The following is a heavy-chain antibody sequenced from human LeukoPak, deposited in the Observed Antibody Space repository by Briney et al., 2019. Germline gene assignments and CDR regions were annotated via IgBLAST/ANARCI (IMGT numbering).Heavy chain of an antibody. J-gene: IGHJ4*02. Sequence: GGSLRLSCAASGSTFSSYAMSWVRQAPGKGLEWVAVISYDGSNKYYADSVKGRFTISRDNSKNTLYLQMNSLRAEDTAVYYCARGEDSSGYYDYWGQGTLVTVSS. CDR1: GSTFSSYA. CDR3: ARGEDSSGYYDY. V-gene: IGHV3-30-3*01. CDR2: ISYDGSNK. D-gene: IGHD3-22*01.